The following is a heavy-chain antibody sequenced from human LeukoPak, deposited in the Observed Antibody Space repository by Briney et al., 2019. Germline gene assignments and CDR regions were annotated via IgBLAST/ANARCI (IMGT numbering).Heavy chain of an antibody. CDR2: ISSSSSYI. J-gene: IGHJ4*02. CDR1: GFTFSSYS. D-gene: IGHD3-10*01. V-gene: IGHV3-21*01. CDR3: ARDFWFGELPLC. Sequence: GGSLILSCAASGFTFSSYSMNRVRQAPGKGLEWVSSISSSSSYIYYADSVKGRFTIPGDNAKNSLYLQMNSLRAEDTAVYYCARDFWFGELPLCWGQGTLVTVSS.